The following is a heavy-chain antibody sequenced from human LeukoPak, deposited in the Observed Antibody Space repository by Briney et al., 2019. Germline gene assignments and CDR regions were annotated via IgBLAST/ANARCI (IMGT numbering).Heavy chain of an antibody. Sequence: GGSLRLSCAASGFTFSTHGMHWVRQAPGKGLEWVAVIWYDGSNKYYADSVKGRFTISRDNFKNTLFLQMNSLSAEDTAVYYCARDFSRYSGSYVDYWGQGTLVTVSS. V-gene: IGHV3-33*01. CDR1: GFTFSTHG. J-gene: IGHJ4*02. CDR3: ARDFSRYSGSYVDY. D-gene: IGHD1-26*01. CDR2: IWYDGSNK.